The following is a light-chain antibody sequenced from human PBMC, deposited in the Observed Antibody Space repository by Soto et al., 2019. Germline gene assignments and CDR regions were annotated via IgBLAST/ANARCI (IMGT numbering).Light chain of an antibody. Sequence: DIQMTQSPSSLSASVGNRVTITXRASQSISSYLNWYQQKPGKAPKLLIYAASSLQSGVPSRFSGSGSGTDFTLTISSLQPEDFATYYCQQGYSTPRTFGQGTKVDIK. V-gene: IGKV1-39*01. J-gene: IGKJ1*01. CDR3: QQGYSTPRT. CDR2: AAS. CDR1: QSISSY.